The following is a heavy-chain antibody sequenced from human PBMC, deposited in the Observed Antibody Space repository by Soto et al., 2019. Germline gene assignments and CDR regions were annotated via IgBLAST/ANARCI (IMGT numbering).Heavy chain of an antibody. CDR1: GYTFTSYA. V-gene: IGHV1-18*01. D-gene: IGHD1-7*01. CDR3: ERWSCSITGTSAFDY. Sequence: EASLKVSWKASGYTFTSYALSWARHDPGQGLEWMGWMSTYSGNTDYAQKFQGRVTMTTDTSTSTAYMELSSLRSEDTAVYYCERWSCSITGTSAFDYWGQGTLVNVSS. CDR2: MSTYSGNT. J-gene: IGHJ4*02.